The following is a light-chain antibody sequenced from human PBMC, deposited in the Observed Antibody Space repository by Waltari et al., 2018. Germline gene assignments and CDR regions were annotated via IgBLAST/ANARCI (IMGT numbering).Light chain of an antibody. Sequence: DIQMTQSPSTLSAFVGDGVTITCRASQSSSTWLAWYQQKPGKAPKLLIYKASRLESGVPSRFSGSGSGTEFTLTISSLQPDDFATYYCQQNNVFPWTFGQGTKVEIK. CDR1: QSSSTW. CDR3: QQNNVFPWT. J-gene: IGKJ1*01. V-gene: IGKV1-5*03. CDR2: KAS.